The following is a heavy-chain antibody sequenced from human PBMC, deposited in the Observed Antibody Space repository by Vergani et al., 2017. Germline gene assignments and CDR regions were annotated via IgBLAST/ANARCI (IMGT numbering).Heavy chain of an antibody. CDR1: GYTFTSYG. Sequence: QVQLVQSGAEVKKPGASVKVSCKASGYTFTSYGISWVRQAPGQGLEWMGWISAYNGNTNYAQKLQGRVTMTTDTSTSTAYMELRSLRSDDTAVYYCAGDPDIVVVPAAPYYYYYYGMDVWVQGTTVTVSS. J-gene: IGHJ6*02. D-gene: IGHD2-2*01. CDR2: ISAYNGNT. V-gene: IGHV1-18*04. CDR3: AGDPDIVVVPAAPYYYYYYGMDV.